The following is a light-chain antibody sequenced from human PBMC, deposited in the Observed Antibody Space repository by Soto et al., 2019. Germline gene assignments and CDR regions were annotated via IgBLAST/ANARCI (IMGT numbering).Light chain of an antibody. CDR1: SSNIGSNY. V-gene: IGLV1-47*01. CDR2: SNN. CDR3: AAWDDSLSGRV. Sequence: QSALTQPPSASGTPGQRVTISCSGSSSNIGSNYVYWYQQLPGTAPKLLIYSNNQRPSGVPDRFSGSKSDTSASLAISGLRSEDEADYYCAAWDDSLSGRVFGGGTKLTVL. J-gene: IGLJ3*02.